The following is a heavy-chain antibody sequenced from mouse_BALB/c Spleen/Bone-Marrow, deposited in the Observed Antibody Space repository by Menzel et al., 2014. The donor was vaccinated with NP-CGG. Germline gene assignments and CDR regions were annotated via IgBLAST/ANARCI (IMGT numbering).Heavy chain of an antibody. CDR2: IYPGSDIT. Sequence: VQLQESGAELVKPGTSVKMSCKASGYSFTSHWMHWVKQRPGQGLEWIGDIYPGSDITSYNKKFKSKATLTVDPSSSTAYMQLSSLTSEDSAVYYCAQLGQGYWGQGTTLTVSS. CDR1: GYSFTSHW. CDR3: AQLGQGY. V-gene: IGHV1-55*01. J-gene: IGHJ2*01. D-gene: IGHD4-1*02.